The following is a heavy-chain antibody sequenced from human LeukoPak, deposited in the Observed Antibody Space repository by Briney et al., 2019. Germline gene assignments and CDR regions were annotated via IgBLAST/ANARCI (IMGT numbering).Heavy chain of an antibody. D-gene: IGHD4-11*01. V-gene: IGHV4-59*02. CDR1: GDSVTTYY. CDR3: ARDGSNWSNDYYHGVDV. CDR2: IYYSGSA. Sequence: PSETLSLTCTVSGDSVTTYYWSWIRQPPGKGLEWLGYIYYSGSATYNPSLKSRVTISVDTSKNQFSLKLSSVTAADTAVYYCARDGSNWSNDYYHGVDVWGQGTTVNVSS. J-gene: IGHJ6*02.